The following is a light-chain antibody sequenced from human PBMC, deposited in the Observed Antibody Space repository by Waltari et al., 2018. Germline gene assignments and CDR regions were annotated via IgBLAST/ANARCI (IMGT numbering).Light chain of an antibody. CDR3: AAWDDSLNGWV. Sequence: SVLTQPPSASGTPGQRVTISCSGSSSNIGRNAVYWYQQLPGTTPKLLIPNNNQRPSGVPDLFSGAKSGTSAALAISGLQSDDEADYYCAAWDDSLNGWVFGGGTKLTVL. J-gene: IGLJ3*02. V-gene: IGLV1-44*01. CDR2: NNN. CDR1: SSNIGRNA.